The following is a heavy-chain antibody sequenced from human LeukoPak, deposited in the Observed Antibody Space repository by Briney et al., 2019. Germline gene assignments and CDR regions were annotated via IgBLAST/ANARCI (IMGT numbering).Heavy chain of an antibody. Sequence: SETLSLTCTVSGDSISSYYWSWIRQPPEKGLEWIAYISYSGSTNYNPSLKSRVTISVDTSKTQFSLKMNSVTAADTAVYYCARLQRITMAGPDYWYFDLWGRGTLVTVSS. CDR3: ARLQRITMAGPDYWYFDL. CDR1: GDSISSYY. J-gene: IGHJ2*01. D-gene: IGHD3-10*01. CDR2: ISYSGST. V-gene: IGHV4-59*01.